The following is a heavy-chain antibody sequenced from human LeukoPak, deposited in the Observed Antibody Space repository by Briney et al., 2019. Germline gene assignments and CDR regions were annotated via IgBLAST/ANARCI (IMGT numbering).Heavy chain of an antibody. V-gene: IGHV4-59*12. CDR1: GGSLSSYY. CDR2: IFYSGQT. D-gene: IGHD2-2*01. J-gene: IGHJ4*02. Sequence: SETLSLTCTVSGGSLSSYYWIWIRQPPGKGLEYSGYIFYSGQTNYNPSLKSRVTISVDTSKNEFSLNLSSVTAADTAVYYCARGPRLRYCSSTSCYSFDYWGQGTLVTVSS. CDR3: ARGPRLRYCSSTSCYSFDY.